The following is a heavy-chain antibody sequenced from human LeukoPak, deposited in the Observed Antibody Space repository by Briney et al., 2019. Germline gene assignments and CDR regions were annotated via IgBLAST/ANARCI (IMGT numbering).Heavy chain of an antibody. CDR3: ARDPIWSGYFDFDY. CDR1: GFTFTSYS. CDR2: ISSSSSYI. V-gene: IGHV3-21*01. J-gene: IGHJ4*02. Sequence: GGSLRLSCAASGFTFTSYSMNWVRQAPGKGLEWVSSISSSSSYIYYADSVKGRFTISRDNAKNSLYLQMNSLRAEDTAVYYCARDPIWSGYFDFDYWGQGTLVTVSS. D-gene: IGHD3-3*01.